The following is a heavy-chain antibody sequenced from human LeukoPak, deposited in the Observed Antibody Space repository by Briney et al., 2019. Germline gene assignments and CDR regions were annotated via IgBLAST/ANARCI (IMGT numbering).Heavy chain of an antibody. D-gene: IGHD3-3*01. J-gene: IGHJ6*02. V-gene: IGHV1-2*02. CDR3: ARGNVLRFLEWLHNDYYYGLDV. CDR2: INPNSGGT. CDR1: GYTFTGYY. Sequence: ASVKVSCKASGYTFTGYYMLWVRQAPGQGLEWLGWINPNSGGTNYAQKYQGRVTMTRDTSISTAYMELSRLRSDDAAVYYCARGNVLRFLEWLHNDYYYGLDVWGQGTTVTVSS.